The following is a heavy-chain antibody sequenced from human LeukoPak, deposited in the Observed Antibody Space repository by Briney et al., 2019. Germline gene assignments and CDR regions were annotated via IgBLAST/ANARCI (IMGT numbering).Heavy chain of an antibody. Sequence: PGGSLRLSCAASGFTFTGYAMSWVRQVPGKGLEWVSTISGYYGSTNYADSVRGRFTISRDNSNNTLYLQMTSLRAEDTAIYYCAKDLQQSDYYYYGMDVWGQGTTVTVSS. CDR1: GFTFTGYA. CDR3: AKDLQQSDYYYYGMDV. CDR2: ISGYYGST. V-gene: IGHV3-23*01. J-gene: IGHJ6*02. D-gene: IGHD4-11*01.